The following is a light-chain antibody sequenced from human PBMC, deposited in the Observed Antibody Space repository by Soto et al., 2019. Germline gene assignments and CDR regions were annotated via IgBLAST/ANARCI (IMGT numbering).Light chain of an antibody. CDR2: EVV. J-gene: IGLJ2*01. V-gene: IGLV2-14*01. CDR1: TSDVGLYNY. CDR3: TSYTRRTLI. Sequence: QSALTQPASVSGSPGQSITISCTGTTSDVGLYNYVSWYQQHSGKVPNLLIYEVVYRSTGVSHRFSASKSGNTVSLTITGLQPEDEADYYCTSYTRRTLIFGGGTKLTVL.